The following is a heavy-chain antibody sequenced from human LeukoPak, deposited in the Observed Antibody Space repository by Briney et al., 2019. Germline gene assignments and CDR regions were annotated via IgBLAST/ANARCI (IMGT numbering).Heavy chain of an antibody. CDR3: NSVVTSEPYFDY. CDR2: INPSGGST. CDR1: GYIFTSYY. V-gene: IGHV1-46*01. J-gene: IGHJ4*02. Sequence: GASVKVSCKASGYIFTSYYMHWVRQAPGQGLEWMGIINPSGGSTSYAQKFQGRVTMTRDMSTSTVYMELSSLRSEDTAVYYCNSVVTSEPYFDYWGQGTLVTVSS. D-gene: IGHD3-22*01.